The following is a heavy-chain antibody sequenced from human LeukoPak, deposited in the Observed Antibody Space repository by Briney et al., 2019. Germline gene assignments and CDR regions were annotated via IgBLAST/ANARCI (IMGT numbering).Heavy chain of an antibody. J-gene: IGHJ6*03. CDR1: GYTFTDYY. Sequence: GASVKVSCKASGYTFTDYYMHWVRQAPGQGLEWMGGIIPIFGTVNYAQKFQGRVTITADKSTSTAYMELSSLRSEDTAVYYCARSLFRFLEWSYRSYYYYYMDVWGKGTTVTVSS. CDR3: ARSLFRFLEWSYRSYYYYYMDV. CDR2: IIPIFGTV. V-gene: IGHV1-69*06. D-gene: IGHD3-3*01.